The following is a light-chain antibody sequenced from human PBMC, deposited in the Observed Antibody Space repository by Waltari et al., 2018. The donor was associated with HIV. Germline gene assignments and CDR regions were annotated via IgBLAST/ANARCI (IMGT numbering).Light chain of an antibody. CDR3: QQYSTTPWT. Sequence: DIVMTQSPDYLAVTLGERATINCKSSKSVLYSSNKKSYLEWYQQKPGQPPKLLIYWASTRESGVPDRFSGSGSGTDFTLTISSLQAEDVAVYYCQQYSTTPWTFGQGTKVEMK. CDR1: KSVLYSSNKKSY. CDR2: WAS. J-gene: IGKJ1*01. V-gene: IGKV4-1*01.